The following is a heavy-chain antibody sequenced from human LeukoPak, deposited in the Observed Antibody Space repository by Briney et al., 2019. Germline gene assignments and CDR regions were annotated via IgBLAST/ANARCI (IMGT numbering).Heavy chain of an antibody. CDR2: IIPILGIA. Sequence: SVKVSCKASGGTFSSYAISWVRQAPGQGLEWMGRIIPILGIANYAQKFQGRVTITADKSTSTAYKELSSLRSEDTAVYYCARAEHYYYYYGMDVWGQGTTVTVSS. J-gene: IGHJ6*02. V-gene: IGHV1-69*04. CDR3: ARAEHYYYYYGMDV. CDR1: GGTFSSYA.